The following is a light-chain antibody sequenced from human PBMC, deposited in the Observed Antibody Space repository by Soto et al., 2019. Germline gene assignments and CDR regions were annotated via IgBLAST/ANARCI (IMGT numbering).Light chain of an antibody. CDR3: QQSSSTPLT. V-gene: IGKV1-39*01. CDR2: AAS. Sequence: DIQMTQSPSSLSASVGDRVTITCRASQSISSYLNWYLQKPGKAPKLLIYAASSLQSGVPSRFSGSGSGTDFTLTISSLQPEDFATYYCQQSSSTPLTFGGGTKVEIK. J-gene: IGKJ4*01. CDR1: QSISSY.